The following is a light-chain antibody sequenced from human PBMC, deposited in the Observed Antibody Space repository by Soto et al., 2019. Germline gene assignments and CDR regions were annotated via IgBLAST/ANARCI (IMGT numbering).Light chain of an antibody. V-gene: IGKV3-20*01. Sequence: EIVLTQSPGTLSLSPGERATLSCRASQSVSRNSLAWYQQQPGQAPRLLIYGASSRATDITDRFSGSGSGTDFTLIVSRLEPEDFAVYFCQKYVTSPPTFGHGNKVDIK. J-gene: IGKJ3*01. CDR3: QKYVTSPPT. CDR2: GAS. CDR1: QSVSRNS.